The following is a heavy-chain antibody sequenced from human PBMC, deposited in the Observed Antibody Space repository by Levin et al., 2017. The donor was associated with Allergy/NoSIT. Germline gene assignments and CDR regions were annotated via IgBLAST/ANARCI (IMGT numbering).Heavy chain of an antibody. Sequence: SQTLSLTCTVSGGSINSGNYYWGWIRQPPGKGLEWIGSFYYDGSTYYNPSLKSRVTISVDTSKNQFSLKLISVTAADTAVFSFARPEGGSRIGDAFDIWGQGTMVTVSS. J-gene: IGHJ3*02. V-gene: IGHV4-39*07. CDR3: ARPEGGSRIGDAFDI. CDR1: GGSINSGNYY. D-gene: IGHD1-26*01. CDR2: FYYDGST.